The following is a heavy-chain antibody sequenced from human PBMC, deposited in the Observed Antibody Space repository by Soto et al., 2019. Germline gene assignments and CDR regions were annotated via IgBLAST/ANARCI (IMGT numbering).Heavy chain of an antibody. D-gene: IGHD3-10*01. Sequence: GSLRLSCAASGFTLSTFWMTWIRQAPGKGLEWVANINHDGSDKYYVDSVKGRFTISRDTAKNSLYLQMNSLRVEDTAVYYCARDRAITFISNGGQGTLVTVSS. J-gene: IGHJ4*02. CDR2: INHDGSDK. CDR1: GFTLSTFW. CDR3: ARDRAITFISN. V-gene: IGHV3-7*04.